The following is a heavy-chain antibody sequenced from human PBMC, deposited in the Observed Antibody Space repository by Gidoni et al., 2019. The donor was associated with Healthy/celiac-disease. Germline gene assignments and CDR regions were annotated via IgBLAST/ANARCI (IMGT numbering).Heavy chain of an antibody. CDR3: ARGSSGYFDY. CDR1: GGSFSGYY. CDR2: INHSGST. D-gene: IGHD3-22*01. Sequence: QVQLQQWGAGLLKPSETLSLTCAVYGGSFSGYYWSWIRQPPGKGREWIGEINHSGSTNYNPSLKSRVIISVDTSKNQFSLKLSSVTAADTAVYYCARGSSGYFDYWGQGTLVTVSS. J-gene: IGHJ4*02. V-gene: IGHV4-34*01.